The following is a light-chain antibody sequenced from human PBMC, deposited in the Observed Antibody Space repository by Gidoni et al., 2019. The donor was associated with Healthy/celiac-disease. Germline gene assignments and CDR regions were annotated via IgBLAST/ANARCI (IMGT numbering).Light chain of an antibody. J-gene: IGKJ3*01. V-gene: IGKV3-11*01. CDR2: DAS. CDR3: QQRRA. Sequence: EIVLTQSPATRSLSPGERATLSCRASQSVSSYLAWYQQKPGQAPRLLIYDASNRATGIPARFSGSGSGTDFTLPISSLEPEDFAVYYCQQRRAFGPGTKVDIK. CDR1: QSVSSY.